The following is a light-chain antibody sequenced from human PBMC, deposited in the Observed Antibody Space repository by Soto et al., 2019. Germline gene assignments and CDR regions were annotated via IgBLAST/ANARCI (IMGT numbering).Light chain of an antibody. J-gene: IGKJ1*01. CDR3: QQYGSSPPRT. CDR1: QSVSNDF. Sequence: EIVLTQSPGILSLSPGQRVTLSCRASQSVSNDFLAWYQQKPGQAPRLLIYGASTRATDVPDRISGSGSGADFTLTISRLEPEDFAVYYCQQYGSSPPRTCGQGTKVEMK. V-gene: IGKV3-20*01. CDR2: GAS.